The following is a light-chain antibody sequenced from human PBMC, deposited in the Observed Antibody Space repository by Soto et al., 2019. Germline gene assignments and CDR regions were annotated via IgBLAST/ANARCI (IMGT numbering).Light chain of an antibody. Sequence: DSQMTQSPYSLSASVGDRVTITCRASQSISSYLNWYQQKPGKAPRLLIYAASSLQSGVPSRFSGSGSGTEFTLTIRSLQAEDVATYYCQQSYSTPWTFGQGTKVELK. V-gene: IGKV1-39*01. CDR1: QSISSY. CDR2: AAS. J-gene: IGKJ1*01. CDR3: QQSYSTPWT.